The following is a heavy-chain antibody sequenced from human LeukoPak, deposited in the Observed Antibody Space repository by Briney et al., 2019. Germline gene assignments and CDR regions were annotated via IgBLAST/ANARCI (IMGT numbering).Heavy chain of an antibody. CDR2: IIPIFGTA. CDR1: GGTFSSYA. Sequence: SVKVSCKASGGTFSSYAISWVRQAPGQGLEWMGGIIPIFGTANYAQKFQGRVTITADESTSTAYMELSSLRSEDTAVYYCAQDLRDYKEGDWFDPWGQGTLVTVSS. CDR3: AQDLRDYKEGDWFDP. J-gene: IGHJ5*02. D-gene: IGHD4-11*01. V-gene: IGHV1-69*13.